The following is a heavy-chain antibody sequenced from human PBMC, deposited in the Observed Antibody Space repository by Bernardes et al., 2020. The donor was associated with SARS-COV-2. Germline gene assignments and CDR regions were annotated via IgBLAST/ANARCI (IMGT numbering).Heavy chain of an antibody. CDR3: AVSSASSPFDY. Sequence: SETLSLTCTVSGDSISSYFWSWIRQAPGKGLEWIGYIYYTGSTNYNPSLKSRVTISVDTSKNQFSLKLSSVTAADTAVYYCAVSSASSPFDYWGQGTLVTVSS. CDR2: IYYTGST. CDR1: GDSISSYF. D-gene: IGHD1-26*01. J-gene: IGHJ4*02. V-gene: IGHV4-59*03.